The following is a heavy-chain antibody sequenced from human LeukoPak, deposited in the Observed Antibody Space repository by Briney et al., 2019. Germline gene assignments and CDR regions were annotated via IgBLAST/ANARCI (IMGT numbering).Heavy chain of an antibody. V-gene: IGHV3-48*04. CDR1: GFTFGNYG. CDR2: ISSSGSTT. CDR3: ASPLWFGEFQYFQH. Sequence: PGGTLRLSCAASGFTFGNYGMSWVRQAPGKGLEWVSYISSSGSTTYYADSVKGRFTISRDNAKNSLYLQMNSLRAEDTAVYYCASPLWFGEFQYFQHWGQGTLVTVSS. D-gene: IGHD3-10*01. J-gene: IGHJ1*01.